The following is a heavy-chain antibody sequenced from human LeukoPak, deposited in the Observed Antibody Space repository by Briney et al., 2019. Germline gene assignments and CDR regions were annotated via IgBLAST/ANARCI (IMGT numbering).Heavy chain of an antibody. CDR2: IYGDGGT. Sequence: GGSLRLSCAVSGVTVSSHYMSWVRQAPGKGLEWVSVIYGDGGTSYADSVKGRFTISRDTSKNTVYLQMNSLRAEDTAVYYCAKDLSDYGDYETYFDYWGQGTLVTVSS. J-gene: IGHJ4*02. V-gene: IGHV3-53*01. CDR3: AKDLSDYGDYETYFDY. D-gene: IGHD4-17*01. CDR1: GVTVSSHY.